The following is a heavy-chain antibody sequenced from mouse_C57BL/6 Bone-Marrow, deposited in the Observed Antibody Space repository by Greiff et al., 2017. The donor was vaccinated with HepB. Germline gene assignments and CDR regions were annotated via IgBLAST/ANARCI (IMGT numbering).Heavy chain of an antibody. V-gene: IGHV5-9*01. CDR3: ARDWYCDV. CDR2: ISGGGGNT. Sequence: EVQLVESGGGLVKPGGSLKLSCAASGFTFSSYTMSWVRQTPEKRLEWVATISGGGGNTYYPDSVKGRFTISRDNAKNTLYLQMSSLRSEDTALYYCARDWYCDVCGTGTTVTVSS. CDR1: GFTFSSYT. J-gene: IGHJ1*03.